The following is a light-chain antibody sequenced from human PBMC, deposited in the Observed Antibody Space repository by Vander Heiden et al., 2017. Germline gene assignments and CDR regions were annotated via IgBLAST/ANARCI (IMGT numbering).Light chain of an antibody. CDR3: QQDYSTPYT. CDR2: WAS. V-gene: IGKV4-1*01. CDR1: QRLLYRPNKKNN. Sequence: DIVMTQSPDSLSVSLGARATINCKSSQRLLYRPNKKNNLAWYQQKPGRPPKLLIYWASTREAGVPDRFSSSGSGTDFTLTISSLQAEDVAVYYCQQDYSTPYTFGQGTKLEIK. J-gene: IGKJ2*01.